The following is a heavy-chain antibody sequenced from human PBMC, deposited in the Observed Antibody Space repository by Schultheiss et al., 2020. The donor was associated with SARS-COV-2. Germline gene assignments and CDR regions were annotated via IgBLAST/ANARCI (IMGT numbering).Heavy chain of an antibody. Sequence: GSLRLSCAASGFTVSSNYMSWVRQAPGKGLEWIGSIYHSGSTYYNPSLKSRVTISVDTSKNQFSLKLSSVTAADTAVYYCARDPDGDYSPDAFDIWGQGTMVTVSS. V-gene: IGHV4-38-2*02. CDR3: ARDPDGDYSPDAFDI. CDR2: IYHSGST. J-gene: IGHJ3*02. D-gene: IGHD4-17*01. CDR1: GFTVSSNY.